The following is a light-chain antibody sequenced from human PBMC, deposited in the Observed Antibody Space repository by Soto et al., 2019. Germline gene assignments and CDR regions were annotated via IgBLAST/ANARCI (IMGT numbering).Light chain of an antibody. V-gene: IGKV3-15*01. J-gene: IGKJ1*01. Sequence: EIVMTQSPATVSVSPGERATLSCRASQSVSSNLAWYQQKPGQAPRLLIYGASTRATGIPARFSGRGSGTEFTLTISSLQSEDFAVYYCQQYDNWPRGFGQGTKVEIK. CDR1: QSVSSN. CDR3: QQYDNWPRG. CDR2: GAS.